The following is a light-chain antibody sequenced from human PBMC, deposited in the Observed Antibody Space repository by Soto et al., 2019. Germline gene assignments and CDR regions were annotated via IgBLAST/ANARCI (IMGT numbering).Light chain of an antibody. CDR1: QSVSSY. J-gene: IGKJ5*01. Sequence: EIVLTKYTGTLSLSPGERSTLSCRASQSVSSYLAWYQQKPGQAPRLRIYGASSRATGIPDRFSGSGSGTDFTLTISRLEPEDFAVYYCQQYGSLPITFCQVRLLEVK. CDR2: GAS. CDR3: QQYGSLPIT. V-gene: IGKV3-20*01.